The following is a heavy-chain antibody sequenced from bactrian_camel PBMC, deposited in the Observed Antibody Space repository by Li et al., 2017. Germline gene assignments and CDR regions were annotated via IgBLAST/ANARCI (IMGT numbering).Heavy chain of an antibody. Sequence: HVQLVESGGGSVQAGGSLKLSCAASGGDFRNCDMAWHRQAKGNERELVSRINRDGITTYSDSVKGRFTISKDSASNTLLLQTNSLKPEDTAMYYCAAEPLATECGKWLRRDPYGAFWGRGTQVTVS. CDR3: AAEPLATECGKWLRRDPYGAF. D-gene: IGHD3*01. CDR1: GGDFRNCD. V-gene: IGHV3S53*01. CDR2: INRDGIT. J-gene: IGHJ4*01.